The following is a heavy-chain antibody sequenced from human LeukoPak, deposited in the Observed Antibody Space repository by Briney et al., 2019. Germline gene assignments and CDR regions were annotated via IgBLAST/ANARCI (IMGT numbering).Heavy chain of an antibody. CDR3: ARRFDL. Sequence: GGSLRLSCEASGFRFSSFSMNWVRQAPGKGLEWLADIKEDGREKNYVDSVKGRFTISRDNAKNSVYLQMNSLRVEDTAMYYCARRFDLWARGIVVTVSS. CDR2: IKEDGREK. J-gene: IGHJ2*01. CDR1: GFRFSSFS. V-gene: IGHV3-7*01.